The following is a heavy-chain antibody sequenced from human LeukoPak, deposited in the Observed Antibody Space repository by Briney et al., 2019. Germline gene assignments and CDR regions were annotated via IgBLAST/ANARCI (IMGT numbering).Heavy chain of an antibody. Sequence: GGSLRLSCAASGFTFSSYAMSWVRQAPGKGLEWVSTISSSGGGTYYADSVKGRFTISRDISKNTLYLQMNSLRAEDTAVYYCAKVLGYGDSSYWYFDLWGRGTLVTVSS. V-gene: IGHV3-23*01. J-gene: IGHJ2*01. D-gene: IGHD3-22*01. CDR1: GFTFSSYA. CDR2: ISSSGGGT. CDR3: AKVLGYGDSSYWYFDL.